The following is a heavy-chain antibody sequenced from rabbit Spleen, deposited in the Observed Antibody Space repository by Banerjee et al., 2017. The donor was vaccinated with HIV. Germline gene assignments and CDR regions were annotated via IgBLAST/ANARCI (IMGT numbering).Heavy chain of an antibody. V-gene: IGHV1S40*01. CDR1: GFSFSSNDY. CDR2: IAGSSSGFI. J-gene: IGHJ6*01. D-gene: IGHD8-1*01. Sequence: QSLEESVGDLVKPGAYLTLTCTAAGFSFSSNDYMCWVRQAPGKGLEWISCIAGSSSGFIYSATWAKSRFTCSKISSTTVTMQMTSLTVADTATYFCARDTGSSFSSYGMDLWGPGTLVTVS. CDR3: ARDTGSSFSSYGMDL.